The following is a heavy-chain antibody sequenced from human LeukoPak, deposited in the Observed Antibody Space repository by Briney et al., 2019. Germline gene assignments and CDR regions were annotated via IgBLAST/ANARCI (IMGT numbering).Heavy chain of an antibody. D-gene: IGHD6-19*01. V-gene: IGHV3-74*01. J-gene: IGHJ4*02. Sequence: GGSLRLSCAASGFTFSSYWMHWVRQAPGKGLVWVSHINSDGSITSYADSVKGRFTISRDNVKNSVYLQMNSLRAEDTAIYYCVRDNLENQWLERSYWGQGTLVTVSS. CDR3: VRDNLENQWLERSY. CDR1: GFTFSSYW. CDR2: INSDGSIT.